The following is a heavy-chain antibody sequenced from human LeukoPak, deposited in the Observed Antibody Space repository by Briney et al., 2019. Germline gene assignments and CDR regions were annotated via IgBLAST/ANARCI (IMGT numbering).Heavy chain of an antibody. CDR2: ISGSGGST. CDR1: EFSLSSYA. V-gene: IGHV3-23*01. CDR3: AKDPKGWYEGDY. J-gene: IGHJ4*02. Sequence: GGSVRLSCASSEFSLSSYAMSWVRQAPGKGLEWVSAISGSGGSTYYADSVKGRFTISRDNSKNTLYLQMNSLRAEDTAVYYCAKDPKGWYEGDYSDQGTLVTVSS. D-gene: IGHD6-19*01.